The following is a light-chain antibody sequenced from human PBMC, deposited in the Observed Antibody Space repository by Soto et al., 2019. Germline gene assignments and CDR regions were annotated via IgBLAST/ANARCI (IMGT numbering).Light chain of an antibody. CDR3: QQYNSYPWT. CDR1: HVINSR. Sequence: DIQMTQSPSSVSASVGDRVTITCRASHVINSRLAWYQQKPGKAPNLLIYAASSVQSGVPSRFSGSGSGTEFTLTISSLQPDDFATYYCQQYNSYPWTFGQGTKVDIK. J-gene: IGKJ1*01. CDR2: AAS. V-gene: IGKV1D-16*01.